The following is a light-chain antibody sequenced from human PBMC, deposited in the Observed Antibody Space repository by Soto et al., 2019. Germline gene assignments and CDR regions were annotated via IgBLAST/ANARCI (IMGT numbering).Light chain of an antibody. Sequence: EMVLTQFPGTLSLSPGERATLSCRASQSVGRNYVAWYQQKPGQAPRVIIYAASNKASGIPDTVSGSGSGSTFTVTITRLEHEEFAVDSCQQYGTSPWAFGQGTKVEIK. CDR1: QSVGRNY. V-gene: IGKV3-20*01. CDR3: QQYGTSPWA. J-gene: IGKJ1*01. CDR2: AAS.